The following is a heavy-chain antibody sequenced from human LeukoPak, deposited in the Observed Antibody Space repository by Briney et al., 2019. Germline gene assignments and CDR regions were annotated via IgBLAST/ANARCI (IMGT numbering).Heavy chain of an antibody. D-gene: IGHD5-24*01. J-gene: IGHJ6*03. CDR2: ISAYNGNT. V-gene: IGHV1-18*01. Sequence: ASVKVSCKASVYTFTSYGISWVRQAPGQGLEWMGWISAYNGNTNYAQKLQGRVTMTTDTSTSTAYMELRSLRSDDTAVYYCARDRRYYYYMDVWGKGTTVTVSS. CDR1: VYTFTSYG. CDR3: ARDRRYYYYMDV.